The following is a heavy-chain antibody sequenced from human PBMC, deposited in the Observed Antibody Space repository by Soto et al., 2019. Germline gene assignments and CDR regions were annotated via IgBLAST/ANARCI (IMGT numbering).Heavy chain of an antibody. V-gene: IGHV1-69*13. Sequence: SVKVSCKASGGTFSSYAISWVRQAPGQGLEWMGGIIPIFGTANYAQKFQGRVTITADESTSTAYMELSSLRSEDTAVYYCASYYGSGSYKAWYYFDYWGQGTLVTVSS. CDR3: ASYYGSGSYKAWYYFDY. CDR2: IIPIFGTA. D-gene: IGHD3-10*01. CDR1: GGTFSSYA. J-gene: IGHJ4*02.